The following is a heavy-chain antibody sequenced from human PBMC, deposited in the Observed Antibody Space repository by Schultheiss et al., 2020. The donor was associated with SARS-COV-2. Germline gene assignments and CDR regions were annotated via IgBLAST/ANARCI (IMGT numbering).Heavy chain of an antibody. CDR2: INHSGST. CDR1: GGSISSYY. J-gene: IGHJ6*03. CDR3: ARAEVRGQRYYYYMDV. V-gene: IGHV4-59*12. Sequence: SETLSLTCTVSGGSISSYYWSWIRQPAGKGLEWIGEINHSGSTNYNPSLKSRVTISVDTSKNQFSLKLTSVTAADTAVYYCARAEVRGQRYYYYMDVWGKGTTVTVSS. D-gene: IGHD3-10*01.